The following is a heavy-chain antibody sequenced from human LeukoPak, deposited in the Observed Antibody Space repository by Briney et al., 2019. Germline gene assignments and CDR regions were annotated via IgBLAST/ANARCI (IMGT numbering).Heavy chain of an antibody. Sequence: SLNVSSTASGSTFNSYAISWVRQAPGQGLEWMGGIIPIFGTANYAQKFQGRVTITTDESTSTAYMELSSLRSEDTAVYYCASRGSGSYNLAHWGQGTLVTVSS. CDR3: ASRGSGSYNLAH. D-gene: IGHD1-26*01. J-gene: IGHJ4*02. V-gene: IGHV1-69*05. CDR2: IIPIFGTA. CDR1: GSTFNSYA.